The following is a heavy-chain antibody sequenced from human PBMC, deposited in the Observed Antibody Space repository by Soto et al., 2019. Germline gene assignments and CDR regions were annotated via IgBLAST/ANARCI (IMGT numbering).Heavy chain of an antibody. CDR1: GGSISSYY. CDR2: IYYSGST. CDR3: ARDRRNYPHYYYYGMDV. V-gene: IGHV4-59*01. Sequence: KTSETLSLTCTVSGGSISSYYWSWIRQPPGKGLEWIGYIYYSGSTNYNPSLKSRVTISVDTSKNQFSLKLSSVNAADTAVYYCARDRRNYPHYYYYGMDVWGQGTTVTVSS. J-gene: IGHJ6*02. D-gene: IGHD1-7*01.